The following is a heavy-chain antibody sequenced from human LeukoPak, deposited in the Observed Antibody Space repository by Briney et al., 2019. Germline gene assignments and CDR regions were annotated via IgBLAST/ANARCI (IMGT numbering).Heavy chain of an antibody. Sequence: SETLSLTCAVYGGSFSGYYWSWIRQPPGKGLEWIGSINHSGSTNYNPTLKSRVTISVDTSKTQSSPKLSSVTAADTAVYYCARGRIRYDYIWGSYRYTPASSWGQGALVTVSS. CDR3: ARGRIRYDYIWGSYRYTPASS. V-gene: IGHV4-34*01. J-gene: IGHJ4*02. CDR2: INHSGST. CDR1: GGSFSGYY. D-gene: IGHD3-16*02.